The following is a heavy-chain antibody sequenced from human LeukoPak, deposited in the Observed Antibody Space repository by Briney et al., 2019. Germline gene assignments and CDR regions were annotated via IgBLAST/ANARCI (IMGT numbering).Heavy chain of an antibody. J-gene: IGHJ4*02. D-gene: IGHD6-19*01. Sequence: PGRSLRLSYAASGFTFSSYSMNWVRQAPGKGLEWVSSISSSSSYIYYADSVKGRFTISRDNAKNSLYLQMNSLRAEDTAVYYCAREYSSGWGPSYYFDYWGQGTLVTVSS. V-gene: IGHV3-21*01. CDR3: AREYSSGWGPSYYFDY. CDR1: GFTFSSYS. CDR2: ISSSSSYI.